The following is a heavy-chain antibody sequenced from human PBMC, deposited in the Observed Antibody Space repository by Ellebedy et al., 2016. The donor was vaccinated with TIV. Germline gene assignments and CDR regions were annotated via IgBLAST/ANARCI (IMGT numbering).Heavy chain of an antibody. D-gene: IGHD3-22*01. CDR3: ARAIVATTTNYYDSSGYQRP. CDR2: IKQDGSEK. Sequence: GESLKISCAASGFTFSSYWMSWVRQAPGKGLEWVANIKQDGSEKYYVDSVKGRFTISRDNAKNSLYLQMNSLRAEDTAVYYCARAIVATTTNYYDSSGYQRPWGRGTLVTVSS. J-gene: IGHJ5*02. V-gene: IGHV3-7*03. CDR1: GFTFSSYW.